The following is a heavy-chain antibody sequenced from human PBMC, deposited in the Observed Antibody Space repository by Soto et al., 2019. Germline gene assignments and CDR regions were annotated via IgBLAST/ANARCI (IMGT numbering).Heavy chain of an antibody. V-gene: IGHV4-39*01. Sequence: SETLSLTCSVSGVAISSSSYWWGWVRQSAGKGLEWIGSIYHNGRTHYNPSLQSRATISVDTAKRQFSLSLTSVTDADTAVYFCARHPVVRGLTDYFPFDPWGQGVLVTVSS. CDR1: GVAISSSSYW. CDR3: ARHPVVRGLTDYFPFDP. D-gene: IGHD3-10*01. J-gene: IGHJ5*02. CDR2: IYHNGRT.